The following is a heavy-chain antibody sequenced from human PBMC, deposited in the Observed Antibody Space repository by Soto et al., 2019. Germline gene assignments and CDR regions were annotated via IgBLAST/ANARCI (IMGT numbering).Heavy chain of an antibody. CDR3: ARYSDVDTARWFDP. V-gene: IGHV4-59*01. J-gene: IGHJ5*02. D-gene: IGHD5-18*01. Sequence: SETLSLTCTVSGGSISSYYWSWIRQPPGKGLEWIGYIYYSGSTNYNPSLKSRVTISVDTSKNQFSLKLSSVTAADTAVYYCARYSDVDTARWFDPWGQGTLVTVSS. CDR1: GGSISSYY. CDR2: IYYSGST.